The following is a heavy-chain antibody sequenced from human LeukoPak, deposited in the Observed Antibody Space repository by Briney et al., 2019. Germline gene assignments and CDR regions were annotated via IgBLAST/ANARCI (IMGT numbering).Heavy chain of an antibody. V-gene: IGHV3-7*01. CDR2: IKQDGSEK. CDR3: ARDGRAYYDFWSGYCGY. Sequence: GGSLRLSCAASGFTFSSYWMSWVRQVPGKGLEWVANIKQDGSEKYYVDSVKGRFTISRDNAKNSLYLQMNSLRAEDTAVYYCARDGRAYYDFWSGYCGYWGQGTLVTVSS. D-gene: IGHD3-3*01. CDR1: GFTFSSYW. J-gene: IGHJ4*02.